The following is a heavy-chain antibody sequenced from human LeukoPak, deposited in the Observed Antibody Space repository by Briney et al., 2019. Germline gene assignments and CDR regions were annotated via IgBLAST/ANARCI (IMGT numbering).Heavy chain of an antibody. CDR3: ARDGTHCSSTSCYLD. V-gene: IGHV1-69*05. D-gene: IGHD2-2*01. CDR1: GGTFSSYA. Sequence: GASVKVSCKASGGTFSSYAISWVRQAPGQGLEWMGGIIPIFGTANYAQKFQGRVTITTDESTSTAYMELSSLRSEDTAVYYCARDGTHCSSTSCYLDWGQGTLVTVSS. CDR2: IIPIFGTA. J-gene: IGHJ4*02.